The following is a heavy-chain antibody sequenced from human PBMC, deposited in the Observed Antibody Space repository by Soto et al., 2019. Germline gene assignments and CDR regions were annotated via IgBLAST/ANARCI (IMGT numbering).Heavy chain of an antibody. J-gene: IGHJ4*02. D-gene: IGHD6-19*01. CDR2: IYYSGST. CDR1: GGSISSSSYY. CDR3: AVAGKGDY. V-gene: IGHV4-39*01. Sequence: QLQLQESGPGLVKPSETLSLTCTVSGGSISSSSYYWGWIRQPPGNGLEWIGSIYYSGSTYYNPLLKCRVTISVDTSKNQASLKLSSVTAADTAGYYCAVAGKGDYWGQGTLVTFSS.